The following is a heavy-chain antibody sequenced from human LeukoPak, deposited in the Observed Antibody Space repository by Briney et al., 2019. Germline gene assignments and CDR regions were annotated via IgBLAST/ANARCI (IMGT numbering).Heavy chain of an antibody. CDR2: INPSGGST. V-gene: IGHV1-46*01. D-gene: IGHD2-15*01. J-gene: IGHJ6*03. Sequence: ASVKVSCKASGYTFTNYYMHWVRQAPGQGLEWMGIINPSGGSTSYAQKFQGRVTMTRDMSTSTVYMELSSLRSEDTAVYYCARGPMVAATLGYYYYMDVWGKGTTVTVSS. CDR1: GYTFTNYY. CDR3: ARGPMVAATLGYYYYMDV.